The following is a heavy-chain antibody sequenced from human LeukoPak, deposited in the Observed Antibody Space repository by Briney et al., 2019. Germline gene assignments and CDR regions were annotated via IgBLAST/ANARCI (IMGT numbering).Heavy chain of an antibody. V-gene: IGHV1-18*01. J-gene: IGHJ3*02. CDR2: ISTYNGNT. CDR1: GYTFTNFG. Sequence: ASVKVSCKASGYTFTNFGISWVRLAPGQGLEWMGWISTYNGNTNYAQKLQGRVTMTTDTSTSTAYMELRSLRSDDTAVYYCARDTDSSGYYNDAFDIWGQGTMVTVSS. D-gene: IGHD3-22*01. CDR3: ARDTDSSGYYNDAFDI.